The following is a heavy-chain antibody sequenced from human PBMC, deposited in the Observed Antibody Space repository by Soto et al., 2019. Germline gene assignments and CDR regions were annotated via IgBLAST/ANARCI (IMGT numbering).Heavy chain of an antibody. Sequence: ASVKVSCKASGYTFTSYGISWVRQAPGQGLEWMGWISPYNGNTNFAQKFQGRVTMTRDTSTSTFHMELSSLTSEDTAVYYCAGLYHYDSSGYYDYWGQGTLVTVPQ. CDR2: ISPYNGNT. CDR1: GYTFTSYG. V-gene: IGHV1-18*01. CDR3: AGLYHYDSSGYYDY. J-gene: IGHJ4*02. D-gene: IGHD3-22*01.